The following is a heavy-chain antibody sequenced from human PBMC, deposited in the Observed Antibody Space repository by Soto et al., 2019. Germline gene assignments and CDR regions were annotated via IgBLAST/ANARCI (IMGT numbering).Heavy chain of an antibody. CDR1: GFSLSARGVG. D-gene: IGHD3-16*01. J-gene: IGHJ4*02. CDR3: AHSPWGAAPDY. V-gene: IGHV2-5*01. CDR2: LYWNDDK. Sequence: QITLKESGPTLVKPTQTLTLTCTFSGFSLSARGVGVGWIRQPPGKALEWLALLYWNDDKRYSPSLQSRFTITKDASQNQLVFSMTNVDPADTATYYCAHSPWGAAPDYWGQGTLVTVSA.